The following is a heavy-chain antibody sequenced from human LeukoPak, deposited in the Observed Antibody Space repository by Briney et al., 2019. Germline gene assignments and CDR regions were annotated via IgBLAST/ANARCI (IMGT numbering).Heavy chain of an antibody. V-gene: IGHV4-30-2*01. CDR1: GGSISSGGYY. Sequence: RTSETLSLTCTVSGGSISSGGYYWSWIRQPPGKGLEWIGYIYHSGSTYYNPSLKSRVTISVDRSKNQFSLKLSSVTAADTAVYYCAVNSQSAFDIWGQGTMVTVSS. J-gene: IGHJ3*02. CDR2: IYHSGST. D-gene: IGHD4-23*01. CDR3: AVNSQSAFDI.